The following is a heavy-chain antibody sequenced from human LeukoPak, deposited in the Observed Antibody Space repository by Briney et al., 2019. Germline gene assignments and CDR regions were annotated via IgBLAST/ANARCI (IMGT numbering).Heavy chain of an antibody. CDR3: ARPYCSGGSCYSEGLAFDI. Sequence: GASVKVSCKASGYTFTSYAMHWVRQAPGQRLEWTGWINAGNGNTKYSQKFQGRVTITRDTSASTAYMELSSLRSEDTAVYYCARPYCSGGSCYSEGLAFDIWGQGTMVTVSS. J-gene: IGHJ3*02. CDR1: GYTFTSYA. V-gene: IGHV1-3*01. CDR2: INAGNGNT. D-gene: IGHD2-15*01.